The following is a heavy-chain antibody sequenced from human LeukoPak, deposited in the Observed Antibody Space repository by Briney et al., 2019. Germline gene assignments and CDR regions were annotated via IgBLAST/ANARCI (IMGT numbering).Heavy chain of an antibody. J-gene: IGHJ4*02. Sequence: PSETLSLTCDVSGFGLNNDYYWAGIRQTPGKGLQSTEGLQWIGSYSHLGSAYYRPSLNSRVTMSVDTSKNQFSMRLRSVTAADTAVYYCARAGRRTTTSCLFDYWGQGILVTVSS. V-gene: IGHV4-38-2*01. D-gene: IGHD2-2*01. CDR3: ARAGRRTTTSCLFDY. CDR2: YSHLGSA. CDR1: GFGLNNDYY.